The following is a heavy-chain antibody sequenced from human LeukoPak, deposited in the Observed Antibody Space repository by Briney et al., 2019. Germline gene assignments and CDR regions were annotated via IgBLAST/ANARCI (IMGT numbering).Heavy chain of an antibody. CDR1: GGSISSYY. V-gene: IGHV4-59*01. CDR2: IYYSGST. J-gene: IGHJ5*02. D-gene: IGHD3-10*01. Sequence: NPSETLSLTCTVSGGSISSYYWSWIRQPPGKGLEWIGYIYYSGSTNYNPSLKSRVTISVDTSKNQFSLKLSSVTAADTAVYYCARGEVGYYYGSGSYLNWFDPWGQGTLVTVSS. CDR3: ARGEVGYYYGSGSYLNWFDP.